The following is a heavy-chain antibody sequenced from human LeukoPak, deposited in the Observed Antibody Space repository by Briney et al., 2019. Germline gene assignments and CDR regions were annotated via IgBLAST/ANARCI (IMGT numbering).Heavy chain of an antibody. D-gene: IGHD2-21*02. CDR2: IIPILGIA. CDR1: GGTFSSYA. J-gene: IGHJ4*02. CDR3: ARVAYCGGDCSPYGAYYFDY. Sequence: SVKVSCKASGGTFSSYAISWVRQAPGQGLEWMGRIIPILGIANYAQKFQGRVTITADKSTSTAYMELSSLRSEDTAVYYCARVAYCGGDCSPYGAYYFDYWGQGTLVTVSS. V-gene: IGHV1-69*04.